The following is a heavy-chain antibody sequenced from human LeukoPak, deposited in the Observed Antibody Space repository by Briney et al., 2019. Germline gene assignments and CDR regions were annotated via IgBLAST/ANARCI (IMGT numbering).Heavy chain of an antibody. V-gene: IGHV3-48*03. Sequence: GGSLRLSCAASGFTFSSYEMNWVRQAPGKGLEWVSYISSSGSTIYYADSVKGRFTISRDNAKNSLYPQMNSLRAEDTAVYYCARDPSGSYYANWFDPWGQGTLVTVSS. CDR1: GFTFSSYE. J-gene: IGHJ5*02. CDR2: ISSSGSTI. D-gene: IGHD1-26*01. CDR3: ARDPSGSYYANWFDP.